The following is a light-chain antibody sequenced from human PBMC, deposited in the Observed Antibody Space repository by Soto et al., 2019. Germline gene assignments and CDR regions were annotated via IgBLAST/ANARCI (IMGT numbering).Light chain of an antibody. J-gene: IGLJ2*01. CDR1: SGRSSYA. CDR3: QTWGTGIQV. V-gene: IGLV4-69*01. CDR2: LNSDGSH. Sequence: QSVLTQSRSASASLGASGKLTCTLSSGRSSYAIAWHQQQPEKGPRYLMKLNSDGSHSKGDGIPDRFSGSSSGAERYLTISSLQSEDEADYYCQTWGTGIQVFGGGTKLTVL.